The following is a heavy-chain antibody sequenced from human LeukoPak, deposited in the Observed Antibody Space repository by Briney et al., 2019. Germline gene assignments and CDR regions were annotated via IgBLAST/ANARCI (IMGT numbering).Heavy chain of an antibody. Sequence: SETLSLTCAVYGGSFTGYYWSWIRQPPGKGLEWIGEINHSEGTNYNPSLKSRVTISIDASKNQFSLKLSSVTAADTAVYYCARGRYEVDYWGQGTLVTVSS. D-gene: IGHD5-12*01. CDR3: ARGRYEVDY. J-gene: IGHJ4*02. CDR1: GGSFTGYY. CDR2: INHSEGT. V-gene: IGHV4-34*01.